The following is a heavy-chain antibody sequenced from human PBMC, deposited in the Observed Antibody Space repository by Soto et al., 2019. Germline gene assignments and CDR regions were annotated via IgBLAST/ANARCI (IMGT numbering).Heavy chain of an antibody. J-gene: IGHJ4*02. Sequence: PSETLSLTCTVSGASISSGDYFWSWIRQSPGKGLEWIGYIYDSGSSYYNPSLKSRVTMSVDTSKNQFSLKLRSVTAADTAVYYCARGFPNYDFWSGAPDFDYWGQGTLVTVSS. CDR2: IYDSGSS. CDR3: ARGFPNYDFWSGAPDFDY. CDR1: GASISSGDYF. D-gene: IGHD3-3*01. V-gene: IGHV4-30-4*01.